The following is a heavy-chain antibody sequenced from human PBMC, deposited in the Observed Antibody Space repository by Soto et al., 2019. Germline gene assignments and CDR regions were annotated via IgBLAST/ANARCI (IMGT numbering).Heavy chain of an antibody. CDR3: ARSHRGSWLSNFDY. CDR2: ICCGGSNK. J-gene: IGHJ4*02. CDR1: GFTFSSYA. D-gene: IGHD6-13*01. Sequence: GGSLRLSCAASGFTFSSYAMHWVRQAPGKGLEWVAVICCGGSNKYYADSVKGRFTISRDNSKNTLYLQMNSLRAEDTAVYYCARSHRGSWLSNFDYWGQGT. V-gene: IGHV3-30-3*01.